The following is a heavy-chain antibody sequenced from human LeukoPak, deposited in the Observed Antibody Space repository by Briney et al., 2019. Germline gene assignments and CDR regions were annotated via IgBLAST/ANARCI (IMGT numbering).Heavy chain of an antibody. CDR3: AKDWYYGSGSYYTLDY. CDR1: GFTFDDYT. Sequence: GGSLRLSCAASGFTFDDYTMHWVRQAPGKGLEWVSLISWDGGSTYYADSVKGRFTISRDNSKNSLYLQMNSLRTEDTALYYCAKDWYYGSGSYYTLDYWGQGTLVTVSS. CDR2: ISWDGGST. J-gene: IGHJ4*02. D-gene: IGHD3-10*01. V-gene: IGHV3-43*01.